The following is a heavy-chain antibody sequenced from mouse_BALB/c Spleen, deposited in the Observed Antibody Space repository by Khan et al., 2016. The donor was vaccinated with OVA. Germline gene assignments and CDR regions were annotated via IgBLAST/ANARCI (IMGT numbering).Heavy chain of an antibody. V-gene: IGHV1-39*01. D-gene: IGHD2-1*01. CDR3: TRLGTNYSFDY. CDR1: GYSFTDYN. J-gene: IGHJ2*01. CDR2: IDPYYGDA. Sequence: VRLQQSGPELDKPGASVKISCKASGYSFTDYNMNWVKQSNGKSLEWIGNIDPYYGDAHYNQKFKGKATLTVDRSYSTAYMQLKTLTPEDSAVDYCTRLGTNYSFDYWGQGTMLTVSS.